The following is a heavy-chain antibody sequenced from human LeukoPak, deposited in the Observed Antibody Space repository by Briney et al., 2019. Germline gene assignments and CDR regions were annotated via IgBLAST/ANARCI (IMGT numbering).Heavy chain of an antibody. J-gene: IGHJ4*02. CDR3: ARGRKYTSGYRVTELGSGYSDY. CDR1: GCTFTSYY. CDR2: INPSGGST. V-gene: IGHV1-46*01. D-gene: IGHD5-18*01. Sequence: ASVKVSCKASGCTFTSYYMHWVRQAPGQGLEWMGIINPSGGSTSYAQKFQGRVTMTRDMSTSTVYMELSSLRSEDTAVYYCARGRKYTSGYRVTELGSGYSDYWGQGTLVTVSS.